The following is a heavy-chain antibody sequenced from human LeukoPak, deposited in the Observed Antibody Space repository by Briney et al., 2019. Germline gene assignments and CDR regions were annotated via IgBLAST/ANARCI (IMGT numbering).Heavy chain of an antibody. CDR1: GYTFTSYY. Sequence: ASVKVSCKASGYTFTSYYMHWVRQALGQGLEWMGIINPSGGSTSYAQKFQGRVTMTRDMSTSTVYMELSSLRSEDTAVYYCAVIEMATIGNFDYWGQGTLVTVSS. V-gene: IGHV1-46*01. D-gene: IGHD5-24*01. CDR3: AVIEMATIGNFDY. CDR2: INPSGGST. J-gene: IGHJ4*02.